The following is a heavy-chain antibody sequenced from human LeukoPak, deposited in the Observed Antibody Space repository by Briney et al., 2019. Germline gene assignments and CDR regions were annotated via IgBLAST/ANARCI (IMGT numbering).Heavy chain of an antibody. J-gene: IGHJ6*03. D-gene: IGHD3-10*01. V-gene: IGHV1-2*02. CDR3: ARDLVWGDTRFYYYYYMDV. Sequence: ASVKVSCKASGYTFTGYYMHWVRQAPGQGLEWMGWINPNSGGTNYAQKFQGRVTMTRDTSISTAYMELSRLRSDDTAVYYCARDLVWGDTRFYYYYYMDVWGKGTTVTVSS. CDR1: GYTFTGYY. CDR2: INPNSGGT.